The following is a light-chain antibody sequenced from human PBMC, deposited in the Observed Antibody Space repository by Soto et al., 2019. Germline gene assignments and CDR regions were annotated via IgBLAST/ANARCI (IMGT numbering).Light chain of an antibody. CDR2: DNN. Sequence: QSVLTQPPSVSAAPGQKVTISCSGSSSNIGNNYVSWYQQLPGTAPKLLIYDNNKRPSGIPDRFSGSKSGTSATLGITGLQTGDEAEYYCGTWDRSLSAGVFCGGTKLTVL. V-gene: IGLV1-51*01. CDR3: GTWDRSLSAGV. J-gene: IGLJ2*01. CDR1: SSNIGNNY.